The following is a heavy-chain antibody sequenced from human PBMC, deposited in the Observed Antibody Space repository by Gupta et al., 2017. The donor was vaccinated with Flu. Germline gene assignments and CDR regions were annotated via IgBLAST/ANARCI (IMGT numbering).Heavy chain of an antibody. CDR3: AKDLTQMRAAAGIGDVDGFDY. CDR1: GFTFSSYA. V-gene: IGHV3-23*01. J-gene: IGHJ4*02. CDR2: ISGSGGST. Sequence: EVQLLESGGGLVQPGGSLRLSCAASGFTFSSYAMSWVRQAPGKGLEWVSAISGSGGSTYYADSVKGRFTISRDNSKNTLYLQMNSLRAEDTAVYYCAKDLTQMRAAAGIGDVDGFDYWGQGTLVTVSS. D-gene: IGHD6-13*01.